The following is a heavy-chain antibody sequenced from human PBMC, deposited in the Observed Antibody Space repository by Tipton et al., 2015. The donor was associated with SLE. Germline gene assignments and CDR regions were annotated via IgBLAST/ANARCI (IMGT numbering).Heavy chain of an antibody. Sequence: TLSLTCAVYGGSFTSSSYYWSWIRQPPGKGLEWIGYIYYSGSTNYNPSLKSRVTISVDTSKNQFSLKLRSVTAADTAVYYCATAFAGVGFFDYWGQGTLVTVSS. CDR1: GGSFTSSSYY. CDR3: ATAFAGVGFFDY. D-gene: IGHD3-16*01. CDR2: IYYSGST. J-gene: IGHJ4*02. V-gene: IGHV4-61*01.